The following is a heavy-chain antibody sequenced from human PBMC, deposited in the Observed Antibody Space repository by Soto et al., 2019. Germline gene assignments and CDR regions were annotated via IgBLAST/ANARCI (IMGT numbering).Heavy chain of an antibody. J-gene: IGHJ4*02. V-gene: IGHV3-23*01. CDR3: VKVGDRGGVCYWDH. Sequence: EVQLLESGGGLVQPGGSLRLSCAASGFTFSAYGMSWVRQAPGKGLEWVSGISDSGDSTSYADSVKGRFTISRDNSKNTLSLQMNSLRAEDTAVYYCVKVGDRGGVCYWDHWGQGTLVSVSS. CDR1: GFTFSAYG. CDR2: ISDSGDST. D-gene: IGHD2-21*02.